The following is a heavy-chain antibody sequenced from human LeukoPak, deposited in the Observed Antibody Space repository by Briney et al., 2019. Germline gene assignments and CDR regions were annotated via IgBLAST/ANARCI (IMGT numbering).Heavy chain of an antibody. V-gene: IGHV3-74*01. Sequence: PGGTLRLSCAASGFTFSSYGMSWVRQAPGKGLVWVSRINSDGSSTSYADSVKGRFTISRDNAKNTLYLQMNSLRAEDTAVYYCARGGKYCSSTSCRIDYWGQGTLVTVSS. J-gene: IGHJ4*02. CDR3: ARGGKYCSSTSCRIDY. CDR1: GFTFSSYG. CDR2: INSDGSST. D-gene: IGHD2-2*01.